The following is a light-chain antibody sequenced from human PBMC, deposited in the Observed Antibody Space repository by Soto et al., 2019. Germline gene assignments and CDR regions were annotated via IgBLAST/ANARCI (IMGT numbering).Light chain of an antibody. CDR2: DAS. J-gene: IGKJ4*02. CDR3: QQRSNWLT. CDR1: QSVSSY. Sequence: EIVLTQSPATLSLSTGERATLSCRASQSVSSYLDWYQQKPGQAPRLLIYDASNRANGIPARFSGSGSGTDFTLSISSLEPEDFAVYYCQQRSNWLTFGGGTKVEIK. V-gene: IGKV3-11*01.